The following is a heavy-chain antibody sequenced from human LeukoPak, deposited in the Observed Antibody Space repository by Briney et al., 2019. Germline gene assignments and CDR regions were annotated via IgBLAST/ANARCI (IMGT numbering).Heavy chain of an antibody. CDR1: GFTFSNFA. Sequence: SGLSLRRSCSASGFTFSNFARNWVRQAPGKGLEWLTLISTSGDSTYYADSVKGRFPTSRDNSTNPLYLQMNSLRAEDTAIYYCAKGAGGTFDYWGQGTLVTVSS. CDR3: AKGAGGTFDY. CDR2: ISTSGDST. D-gene: IGHD3-16*01. V-gene: IGHV3-23*01. J-gene: IGHJ4*02.